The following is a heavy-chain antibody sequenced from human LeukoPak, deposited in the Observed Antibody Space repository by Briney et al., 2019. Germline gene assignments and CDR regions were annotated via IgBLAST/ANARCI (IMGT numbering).Heavy chain of an antibody. J-gene: IGHJ2*01. Sequence: SETLSLTCTVSGGSISSGSYYWSWIRQPAGKGLEWIGRIYTSGSTNYNPSLKSRVTISVDTSKNQFSLKLSSVTAADTAVYYCAGTTLHCWYFDLWGRGTLVTVSS. V-gene: IGHV4-61*02. CDR1: GGSISSGSYY. D-gene: IGHD4-11*01. CDR3: AGTTLHCWYFDL. CDR2: IYTSGST.